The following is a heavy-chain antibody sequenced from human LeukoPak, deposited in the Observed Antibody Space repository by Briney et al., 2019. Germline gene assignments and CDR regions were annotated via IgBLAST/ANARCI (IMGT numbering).Heavy chain of an antibody. V-gene: IGHV3-73*01. CDR2: IRSKANSYAT. D-gene: IGHD2-21*02. J-gene: IGHJ6*02. CDR1: GFTFSGSA. CDR3: TRHPPFCGGDRYDYGMDV. Sequence: PGGSLKLSCAASGFTFSGSAMHWVRQASGKGLEWVGRIRSKANSYATAYAASVKGRFTISRDDSKNTAYLQMNSLKTEDTAVYYCTRHPPFCGGDRYDYGMDVWGQGTTVTVSS.